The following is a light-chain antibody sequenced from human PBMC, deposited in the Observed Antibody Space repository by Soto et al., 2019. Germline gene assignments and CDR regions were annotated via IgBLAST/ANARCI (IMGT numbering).Light chain of an antibody. V-gene: IGKV3-20*01. CDR3: QQYGSSWT. J-gene: IGKJ1*01. CDR2: RAS. Sequence: EIVLTQSPGTLSLSPGARATLSCRASQTISDSYVAWYQQKPGQAPRLLIYRASRRATGIPDRFTVSGSGTEFSLTISRLEPEDSAVDDCQQYGSSWTFGQGTKVDIK. CDR1: QTISDSY.